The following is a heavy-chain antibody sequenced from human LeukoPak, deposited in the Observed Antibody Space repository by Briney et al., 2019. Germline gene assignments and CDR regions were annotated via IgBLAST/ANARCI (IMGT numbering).Heavy chain of an antibody. Sequence: SETLSLTCTVSGGSISSSSYYWGWIRQPPGKGLEWIGGVHYSGSTYYNPSLKSRVTMSVDTSKNQFSLKLSSVTAADTAVYSCARDIYYYDSSGYYYFDYWGQGTLVTVSS. CDR3: ARDIYYYDSSGYYYFDY. CDR1: GGSISSSSYY. V-gene: IGHV4-39*07. J-gene: IGHJ4*02. D-gene: IGHD3-22*01. CDR2: VHYSGST.